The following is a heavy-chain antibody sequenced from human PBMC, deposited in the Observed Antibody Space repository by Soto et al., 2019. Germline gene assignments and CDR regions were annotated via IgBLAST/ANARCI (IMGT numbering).Heavy chain of an antibody. CDR1: GFTFSSYA. Sequence: QVQLVESGGGVVQPGRSLRLSCAASGFTFSSYAMHWVRQAPGKGLEWVAVISYDGSNKYYADSVKGRFTISRDNSKNTLYLQMNSLRAEDTAVYYCARDPFSYGSGSYYNHYWGQGTLVTVSS. J-gene: IGHJ4*02. CDR3: ARDPFSYGSGSYYNHY. V-gene: IGHV3-30-3*01. CDR2: ISYDGSNK. D-gene: IGHD3-10*01.